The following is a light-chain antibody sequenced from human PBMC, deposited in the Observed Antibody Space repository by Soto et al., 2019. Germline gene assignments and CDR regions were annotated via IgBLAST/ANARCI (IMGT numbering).Light chain of an antibody. CDR1: SSDVGVYNY. J-gene: IGLJ1*01. CDR3: SSYTSSSTGV. V-gene: IGLV2-14*01. Sequence: QSVLTQPASVSGSPGQSITFSCTGTSSDVGVYNYVSWYQQHPGKAPKLMIYEVSNRPSGVSNRFSGSKSGNTASLTISGLQAEDEADYYCSSYTSSSTGVFGTGTKVTVL. CDR2: EVS.